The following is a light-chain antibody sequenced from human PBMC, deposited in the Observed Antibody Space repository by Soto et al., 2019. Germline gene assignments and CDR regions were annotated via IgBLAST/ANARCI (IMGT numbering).Light chain of an antibody. CDR3: SSYAGSNIIV. J-gene: IGLJ1*01. Sequence: QSALTQPPSASGSPGQSVTSSCSGTSSDVGGYNYVSWYQQHPGRAPKLMIYEVSKRPSGVPDRCSGSKSGNTASLTVSGLQSEDEADYYCSSYAGSNIIVFGTGTKLTVL. CDR2: EVS. V-gene: IGLV2-8*01. CDR1: SSDVGGYNY.